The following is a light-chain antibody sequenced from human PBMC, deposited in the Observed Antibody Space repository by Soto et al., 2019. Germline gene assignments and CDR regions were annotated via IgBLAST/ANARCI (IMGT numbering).Light chain of an antibody. Sequence: DNVMTQSPDSLAVSLGERATINCKSSQSVLYISNNKNYLAWYQQKPGQPPKLLIYWASTRESGVPDRFSGSGSGTDFTLTISSLQAEDVAVYYCQQYYTTPWTFGQGTKVEIK. CDR1: QSVLYISNNKNY. CDR3: QQYYTTPWT. J-gene: IGKJ1*01. V-gene: IGKV4-1*01. CDR2: WAS.